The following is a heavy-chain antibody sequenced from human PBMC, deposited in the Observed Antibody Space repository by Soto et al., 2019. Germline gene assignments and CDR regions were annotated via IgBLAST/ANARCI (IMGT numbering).Heavy chain of an antibody. V-gene: IGHV1-3*04. Sequence: QVQLVQSGAEVEKPRASVKVSCEASAYSFTSYAIHWVRQAPGQRLEWMGWLNTGNGNTKYSHKFQGRHTITGDTSANTAYMELSSLKSEDTAVYYCARGITAQEDYYYYMDVWGKGTTVTVSS. CDR2: LNTGNGNT. D-gene: IGHD1-20*01. J-gene: IGHJ6*03. CDR1: AYSFTSYA. CDR3: ARGITAQEDYYYYMDV.